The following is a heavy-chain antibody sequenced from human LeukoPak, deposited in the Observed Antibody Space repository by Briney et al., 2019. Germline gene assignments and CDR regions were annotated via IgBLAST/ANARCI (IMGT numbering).Heavy chain of an antibody. CDR1: GYTFTGYY. D-gene: IGHD2-21*02. V-gene: IGHV1-2*06. Sequence: GASVKVSCKASGYTFTGYYMHWVRQAPGQGLEWMGRINPNSGGTNYAQKFQGRVTMTRGTSISTAYMELSRLRSDDTAVYCCARVRYCGGDCDSDKKWAFDIWGQGTMVTVSS. CDR2: INPNSGGT. J-gene: IGHJ3*02. CDR3: ARVRYCGGDCDSDKKWAFDI.